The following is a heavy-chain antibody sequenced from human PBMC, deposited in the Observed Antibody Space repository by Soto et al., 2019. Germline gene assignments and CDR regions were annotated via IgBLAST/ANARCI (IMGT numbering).Heavy chain of an antibody. CDR3: ARVWDAGVPRDSGYYGMDV. V-gene: IGHV3-30-3*01. Sequence: GGSLRLSCAASGFTFSTYAMHWVRQAPGKGLEWVAVISYDGSNKYYADSVKGRFTISRDNSKNTLYLQMNSLRAEDTAVYYCARVWDAGVPRDSGYYGMDVWGQGTTVTVSS. D-gene: IGHD3-10*01. CDR2: ISYDGSNK. CDR1: GFTFSTYA. J-gene: IGHJ6*02.